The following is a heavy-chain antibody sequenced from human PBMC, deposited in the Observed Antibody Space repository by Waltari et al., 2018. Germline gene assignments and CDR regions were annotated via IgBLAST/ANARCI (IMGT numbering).Heavy chain of an antibody. Sequence: QVQLQESGPGLVKPSETLSLTCPVSGGSISSYYWSWIRQPPGKGLEWIGYNYYSGSTNYNPSLKSRVTISVDTSKNQFSLKLSSVTAADTAVYYCAREDSSGWGSSFDYWGQGTLVTVSS. V-gene: IGHV4-59*01. D-gene: IGHD6-19*01. CDR1: GGSISSYY. CDR2: NYYSGST. J-gene: IGHJ4*02. CDR3: AREDSSGWGSSFDY.